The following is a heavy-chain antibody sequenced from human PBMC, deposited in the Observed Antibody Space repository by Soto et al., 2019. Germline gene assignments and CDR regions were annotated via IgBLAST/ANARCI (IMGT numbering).Heavy chain of an antibody. CDR3: ASGRAGNMGYDFDY. J-gene: IGHJ4*02. Sequence: QLQLQESGSGLVKPSQTLSLTCAVSGDSISSGGYSWSWIRQPPGKGLEWIGYIYHSGSTYYNPSLQSRVPIAVHRSKNQFPRELRSVTAADTAVYYCASGRAGNMGYDFDYWGQGTLV. CDR1: GDSISSGGYS. D-gene: IGHD3-10*01. CDR2: IYHSGST. V-gene: IGHV4-30-2*01.